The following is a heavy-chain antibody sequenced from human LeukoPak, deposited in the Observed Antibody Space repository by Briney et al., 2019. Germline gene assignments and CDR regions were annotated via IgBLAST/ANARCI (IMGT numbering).Heavy chain of an antibody. D-gene: IGHD2-15*01. J-gene: IGHJ6*02. CDR2: MYYRGST. Sequence: SETLSLTCTVSGGSISSSSYYWVWIRQSPGKGLEWIGSMYYRGSTYYNPSLKSRVTLSVDTSKNQFSLKLSSVTAADTAVYYCARDCSGGSCYYYYYGMDVWGQGTTVTVSS. V-gene: IGHV4-39*01. CDR1: GGSISSSSYY. CDR3: ARDCSGGSCYYYYYGMDV.